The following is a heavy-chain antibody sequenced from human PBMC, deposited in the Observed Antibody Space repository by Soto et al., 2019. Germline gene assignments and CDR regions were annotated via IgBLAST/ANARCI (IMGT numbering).Heavy chain of an antibody. CDR3: ARERNMYGMDV. V-gene: IGHV1-69*04. J-gene: IGHJ6*02. CDR2: INPILSVS. CDR1: GDTFSFYS. D-gene: IGHD1-1*01. Sequence: SVKVSCKASGDTFSFYSINWVRQAPGLGLEWMGRINPILSVSNYAQKFQGRVTITADKSTSTAYMELSSLRSEDTAMYYCARERNMYGMDVWGQGTTVTVSS.